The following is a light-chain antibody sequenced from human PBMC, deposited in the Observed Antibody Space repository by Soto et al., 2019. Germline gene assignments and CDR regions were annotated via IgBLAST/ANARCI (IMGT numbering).Light chain of an antibody. CDR1: QTIXXXX. CDR3: QLYGVSPPKYT. CDR2: SAS. V-gene: IGKV3-20*01. J-gene: IGKJ2*01. Sequence: EIVLTQSPGTLSLSPGERATLSCRASQTIXXXXXXWYQQTPGQAPWLLIYSASSRATDIPDRFSGSGSGTDFTXXXXXXXXXXXAVYYCQLYGVSPPKYTFGRGTKLEI.